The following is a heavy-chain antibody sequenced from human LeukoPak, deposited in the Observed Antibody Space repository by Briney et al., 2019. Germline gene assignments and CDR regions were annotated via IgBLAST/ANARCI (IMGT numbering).Heavy chain of an antibody. D-gene: IGHD2-15*01. CDR3: ARDPQRAYCSGGSCRANYYMDV. CDR1: GYTFTSYY. CDR2: INPSGGST. Sequence: GASVKVSCKASGYTFTSYYMHWVRQAPGQGLEWMGIINPSGGSTTYAQKFQGRVTMTRDMSTSTVYMELSSLRSEDTAVYYCARDPQRAYCSGGSCRANYYMDVWGKGTTVTVSS. J-gene: IGHJ6*03. V-gene: IGHV1-46*01.